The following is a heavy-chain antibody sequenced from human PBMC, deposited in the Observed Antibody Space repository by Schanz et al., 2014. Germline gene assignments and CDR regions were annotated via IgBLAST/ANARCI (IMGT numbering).Heavy chain of an antibody. CDR3: ARDPGSSAFDI. D-gene: IGHD3-10*01. CDR2: INQDGSVK. J-gene: IGHJ3*02. V-gene: IGHV3-7*01. Sequence: EVQLVESGGDWVQPGGSLRLSCAASGFTFRSSWMSWVRQAPGKGLEWVANINQDGSVKHLVGSVKGRFTISRDNAKNSLFLQMDSLSAEDMAVYFCARDPGSSAFDIWGQGTMVTVSS. CDR1: GFTFRSSW.